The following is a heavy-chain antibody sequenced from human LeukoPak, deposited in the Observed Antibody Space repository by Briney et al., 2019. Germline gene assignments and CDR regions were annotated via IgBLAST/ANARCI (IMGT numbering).Heavy chain of an antibody. Sequence: GGSLRLSCAASGFIFSSAWMSWVRQAPGKGLEWVGHIKTKTDDGTTDYAAPVKGRFTISRDDSKNTVYLQMNSLKTEDTAVYYCSTTHYKFADVDHWGQGTLVTVSS. D-gene: IGHD1-1*01. J-gene: IGHJ4*02. CDR3: STTHYKFADVDH. CDR2: IKTKTDDGTT. V-gene: IGHV3-15*01. CDR1: GFIFSSAW.